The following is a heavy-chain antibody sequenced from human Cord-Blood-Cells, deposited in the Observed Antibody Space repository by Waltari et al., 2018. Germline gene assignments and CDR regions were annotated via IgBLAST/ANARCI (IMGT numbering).Heavy chain of an antibody. V-gene: IGHV3-53*01. Sequence: EVQLVESGGGLIQPGGSLRLSCAASGFTVSSNYMSWVRKAPGKGLEWVSVIYSGGSTYYADSVKGRFTISRDNSKNTLYLQMNSLRAEDTAVYYCARGQQWLVEGWYFDLWGRGTLVTVSS. D-gene: IGHD6-19*01. CDR1: GFTVSSNY. CDR2: IYSGGST. J-gene: IGHJ2*01. CDR3: ARGQQWLVEGWYFDL.